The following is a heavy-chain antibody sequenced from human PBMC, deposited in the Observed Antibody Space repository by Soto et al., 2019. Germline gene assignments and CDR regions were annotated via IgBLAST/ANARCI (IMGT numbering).Heavy chain of an antibody. CDR2: ISGSGGST. J-gene: IGHJ4*02. CDR1: GFTFSSYA. Sequence: SLRLSCAASGFTFSSYAMSWVRQAPGKGLEWVSAISGSGGSTYYADSVKGRFTISRDNSKNTLYLQMNSLRAEDTAVYYCAKDPYDILTGYPPIDYWGQGTLVTVS. V-gene: IGHV3-23*01. CDR3: AKDPYDILTGYPPIDY. D-gene: IGHD3-9*01.